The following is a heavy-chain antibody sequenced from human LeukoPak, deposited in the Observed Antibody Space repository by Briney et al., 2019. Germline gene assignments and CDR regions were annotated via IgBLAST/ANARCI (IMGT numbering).Heavy chain of an antibody. J-gene: IGHJ5*02. CDR3: ARDMTVVPAPDGNWFDP. V-gene: IGHV4-4*07. CDR2: IYTSGST. D-gene: IGHD2-2*01. CDR1: GGSFSGYY. Sequence: PSETLSLTCAVYGGSFSGYYWSWIRQPPGKGLEWIGRIYTSGSTNYNPSLKSRVTMSVDTSKNQFSLKLSSVTAADTAVYYCARDMTVVPAPDGNWFDPWGQGTLVTVSS.